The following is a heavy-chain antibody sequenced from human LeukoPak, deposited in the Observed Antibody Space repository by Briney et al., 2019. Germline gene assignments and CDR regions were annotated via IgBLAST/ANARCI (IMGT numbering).Heavy chain of an antibody. J-gene: IGHJ4*02. Sequence: QTGGSLRLSCAASGFTFSSYGMSWVRQAPGKGLEWVSAISGGGGSTYYADSVKGRFTISRDNSKNTLYLQMNSLRAEDTAVYYCAKGVNYYGSGSYDYWGQGTLVTVSS. CDR3: AKGVNYYGSGSYDY. CDR1: GFTFSSYG. V-gene: IGHV3-23*01. CDR2: ISGGGGST. D-gene: IGHD3-10*01.